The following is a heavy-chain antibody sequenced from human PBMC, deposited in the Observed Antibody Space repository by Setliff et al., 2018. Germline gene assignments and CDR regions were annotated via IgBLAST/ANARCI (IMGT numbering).Heavy chain of an antibody. V-gene: IGHV4-39*07. J-gene: IGHJ4*02. CDR2: IYYSGST. CDR3: ARRHCSGGSCYSLNYLDY. D-gene: IGHD2-15*01. Sequence: SEALSLTCTVSGGSISSSSYYWGWIRQPPGKGLEWIGSIYYSGSTYYTPSLKSRVTISVDRSKNQFSLKLSSVTAADTAVYYCARRHCSGGSCYSLNYLDYWGQGTLVTVSS. CDR1: GGSISSSSYY.